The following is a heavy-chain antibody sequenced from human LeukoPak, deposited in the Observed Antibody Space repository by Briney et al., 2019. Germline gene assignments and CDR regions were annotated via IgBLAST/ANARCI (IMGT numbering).Heavy chain of an antibody. V-gene: IGHV3-9*01. Sequence: PGRSLRLPCAASGFTFSSYGMHWVRQAPGKGLEWVSGISWNSGGIGYADSVKGRFTISRDNAKNSLYLQMNSLRAEDTALYYCAKDTYYYGSGSYYNGPYFDYWGQGTLVTVSS. CDR3: AKDTYYYGSGSYYNGPYFDY. J-gene: IGHJ4*02. D-gene: IGHD3-10*01. CDR1: GFTFSSYG. CDR2: ISWNSGGI.